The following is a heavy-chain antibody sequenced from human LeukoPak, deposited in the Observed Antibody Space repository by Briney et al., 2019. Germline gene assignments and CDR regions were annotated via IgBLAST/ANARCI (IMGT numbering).Heavy chain of an antibody. D-gene: IGHD5-24*01. CDR1: GGSMSSYY. CDR3: ARGARAGYNLEPFDY. V-gene: IGHV4-59*08. CDR2: IYYSGST. Sequence: PSETLSLTCTVSGGSMSSYYWSWLRQPPGQGLEWIGYIYYSGSTKYNPSLKSRVTISVDTSKNQFSLKLSSVTAADTAVYYCARGARAGYNLEPFDYWGQGTLVTVSS. J-gene: IGHJ4*02.